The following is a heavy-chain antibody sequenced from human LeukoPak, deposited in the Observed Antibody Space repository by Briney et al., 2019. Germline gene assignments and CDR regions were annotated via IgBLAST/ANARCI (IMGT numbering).Heavy chain of an antibody. V-gene: IGHV3-30*02. CDR1: GFTFSSYG. D-gene: IGHD3-9*01. J-gene: IGHJ4*02. CDR3: ARVGYDVLTDYYMPNDC. Sequence: PGGSLRLSCAASGFTFSSYGMHWVLQAPGEGLEWVTFIRYDGNNKYYAGSVKGRFTISRDNSKNTLYLQMNSLRAEDTAVYYCARVGYDVLTDYYMPNDCWGQGTLVTVSS. CDR2: IRYDGNNK.